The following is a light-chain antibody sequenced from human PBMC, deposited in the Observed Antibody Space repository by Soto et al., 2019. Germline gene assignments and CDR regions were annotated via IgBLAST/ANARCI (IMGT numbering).Light chain of an antibody. CDR1: QSVSSSY. V-gene: IGKV3-20*01. CDR2: GAS. J-gene: IGKJ1*01. CDR3: QQYGSS. Sequence: VVLTQYPATLSLSPGDRATLSCRASQSVSSSYLAWYQQKPGQAPRLLIYGASSRATGIPDRFSGSGSGTDFTLTISRLEPEDFAVYYCQQYGSSFGQGTRWIS.